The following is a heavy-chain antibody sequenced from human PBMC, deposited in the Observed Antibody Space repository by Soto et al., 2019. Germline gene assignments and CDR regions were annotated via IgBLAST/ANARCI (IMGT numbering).Heavy chain of an antibody. D-gene: IGHD3-3*01. CDR2: ISSSSSYI. V-gene: IGHV3-21*01. CDR1: GFTFSSYS. J-gene: IGHJ4*02. CDR3: ARVLSESRYYDFWSGYWVFDY. Sequence: EVQLVESGGGLVKPGGSLRLSCAASGFTFSSYSMNWVRQAPGKGLEWVSSISSSSSYIYNADSVKGRFTISRDNAKNSLYLQMNSLRAEDTAVYYCARVLSESRYYDFWSGYWVFDYWGQGTLVTVSS.